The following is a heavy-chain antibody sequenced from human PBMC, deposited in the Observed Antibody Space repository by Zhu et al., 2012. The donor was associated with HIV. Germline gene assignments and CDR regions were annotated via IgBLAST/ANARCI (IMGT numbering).Heavy chain of an antibody. CDR2: IYHIGST. CDR1: GGSITNGDYY. Sequence: QVQLQEPGPGLVKPAQTLFLTCSVSGGSITNGDYYWSWIRQPPGKGLEWIGSIYHIGSTYYNPSLKSPVTISVDTSKKQSSLRINSVTAADTAVYFCARVRVTGDEYDTNGYSTDGGFXTIWGPRANGHRXF. D-gene: IGHD3-22*01. V-gene: IGHV4-30-4*08. J-gene: IGHJ3*02. CDR3: ARVRVTGDEYDTNGYSTDGGFXTI.